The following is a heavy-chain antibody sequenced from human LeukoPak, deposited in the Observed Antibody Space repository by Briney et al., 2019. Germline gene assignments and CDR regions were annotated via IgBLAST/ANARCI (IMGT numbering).Heavy chain of an antibody. Sequence: PSETLSLTCTVSGGSITTYYWSWIRQPPGKGLEWIGYIYYSGSTNYHPSLKSRVTISVDPSKNQFSLKLSSVTAADTAVYYCATLRGTYYYYSMDVWGQGTTVTVSS. CDR3: ATLRGTYYYYSMDV. V-gene: IGHV4-59*08. CDR2: IYYSGST. J-gene: IGHJ6*02. CDR1: GGSITTYY.